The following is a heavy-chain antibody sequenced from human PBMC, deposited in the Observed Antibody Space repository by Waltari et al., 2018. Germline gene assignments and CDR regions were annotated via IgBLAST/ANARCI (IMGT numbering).Heavy chain of an antibody. CDR2: ISYDGINK. D-gene: IGHD6-13*01. V-gene: IGHV3-30*18. CDR1: GFTFSSYG. Sequence: QVQLVESGGGVVQPGRSLRLSCAASGFTFSSYGMHWARQAPGKGLEWVAVISYDGINKYYADSVKGRFTISRDNSKNTLYLQMNSLRAEDTAVYYCAKDLGIAAAGTRDWFDPWGQGTLVTVSS. CDR3: AKDLGIAAAGTRDWFDP. J-gene: IGHJ5*02.